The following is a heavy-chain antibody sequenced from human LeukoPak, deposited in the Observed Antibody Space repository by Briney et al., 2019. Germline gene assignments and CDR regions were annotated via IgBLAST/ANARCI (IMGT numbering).Heavy chain of an antibody. J-gene: IGHJ4*02. CDR1: GFTFDDYA. CDR2: ISWNSGSI. CDR3: ARVGGFAGSGGYYNY. V-gene: IGHV3-9*01. D-gene: IGHD3-22*01. Sequence: GGSLRLSCAASGFTFDDYAMDWVRQAPGKGLEWVSGISWNSGSIGYADSVKGRFTISRDNARNSLYLQMNSLRAEDTALYYCARVGGFAGSGGYYNYWGQGTLVTVSS.